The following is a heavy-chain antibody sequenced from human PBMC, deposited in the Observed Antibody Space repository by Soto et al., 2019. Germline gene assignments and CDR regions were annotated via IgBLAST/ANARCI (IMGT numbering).Heavy chain of an antibody. D-gene: IGHD2-2*01. V-gene: IGHV4-34*01. CDR2: INHSGST. CDR3: ARGRCSSTSCYGGRRRNWFDP. J-gene: IGHJ5*02. Sequence: SETLSLTCAVYGGSFSGYYWSWIRQPPGKGLEWIGEINHSGSTNYNPSLKSRVTISVDTSKNQFSLKLSSVTAADTAVYYCARGRCSSTSCYGGRRRNWFDPWGQGTLVTVS. CDR1: GGSFSGYY.